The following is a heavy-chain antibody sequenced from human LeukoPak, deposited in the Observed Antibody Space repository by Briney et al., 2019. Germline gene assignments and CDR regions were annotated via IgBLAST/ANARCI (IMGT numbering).Heavy chain of an antibody. J-gene: IGHJ4*02. D-gene: IGHD5-12*01. CDR3: ARDRLMPFGGNDC. CDR1: GFTFSRYW. Sequence: GGSLRLSCAVSGFTFSRYWMSWVRQAPGKGLEWVANIKKDGSDKYYVDYVKGRFTISRDNAKNSLYLQMNSLRAEDTAVYYCARDRLMPFGGNDCWGQGTLVIVSS. CDR2: IKKDGSDK. V-gene: IGHV3-7*04.